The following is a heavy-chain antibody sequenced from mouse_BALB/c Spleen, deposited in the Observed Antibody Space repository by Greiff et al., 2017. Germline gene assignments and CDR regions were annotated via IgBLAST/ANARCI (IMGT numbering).Heavy chain of an antibody. CDR2: IDPANGNT. J-gene: IGHJ4*01. CDR1: GFNIKDTY. D-gene: IGHD2-4*01. V-gene: IGHV14-3*02. Sequence: EVQRVESGAELVKPGASVKLSCTASGFNIKDTYMHWVKQRPEQGLEWIGRIDPANGNTKYDPKFQGKATITADTSSNTAYLQLSSLTSEDTAVYYCARDDYDGAMDYWGQGTSVTVSS. CDR3: ARDDYDGAMDY.